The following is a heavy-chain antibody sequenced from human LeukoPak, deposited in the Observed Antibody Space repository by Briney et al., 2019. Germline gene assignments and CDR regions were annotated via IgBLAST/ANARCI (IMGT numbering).Heavy chain of an antibody. J-gene: IGHJ4*02. V-gene: IGHV3-30*18. CDR1: GFTFSNYG. Sequence: GGSLRLSCAASGFTFSNYGINWVRQAPGKGLEWVAVISYDGSNKYYADSVKGRFTISRDNSKNTLYLQMNSLRAEDTAVYYCAKSGSSSWFLDYWGQGILVTVSS. D-gene: IGHD6-13*01. CDR3: AKSGSSSWFLDY. CDR2: ISYDGSNK.